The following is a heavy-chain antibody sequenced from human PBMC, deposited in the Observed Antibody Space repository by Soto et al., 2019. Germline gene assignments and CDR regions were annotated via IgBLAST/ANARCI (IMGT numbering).Heavy chain of an antibody. CDR1: GATFSTFP. V-gene: IGHV1-69*13. CDR3: ARDRTGTTLGYFDY. J-gene: IGHJ4*02. CDR2: ILPVSGTT. Sequence: SVKVSCKSSGATFSTFPINWVQQATGQGLEWMGAILPVSGTTNYAQKFQGRVTFSADESTTTAYMEVSSLRSEDTAVYYCARDRTGTTLGYFDYWGQGTRVTDCS. D-gene: IGHD1-7*01.